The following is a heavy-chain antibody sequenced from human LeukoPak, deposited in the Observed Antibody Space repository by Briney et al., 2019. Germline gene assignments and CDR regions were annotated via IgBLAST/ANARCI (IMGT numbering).Heavy chain of an antibody. CDR2: IDWDDDK. Sequence: SGPALVKPTQTLTLTCTFSGFSLSTSGMCVSWIRQPPGKALEWLARIDWDDDKYYSTSLKTRLTISKDTSKNQVVLTMTNMDPVDTATYYCARIGHCGGDCYSDYWAREPWSPSPQ. J-gene: IGHJ4*02. V-gene: IGHV2-70*11. CDR3: ARIGHCGGDCYSDY. CDR1: GFSLSTSGMC. D-gene: IGHD2-21*02.